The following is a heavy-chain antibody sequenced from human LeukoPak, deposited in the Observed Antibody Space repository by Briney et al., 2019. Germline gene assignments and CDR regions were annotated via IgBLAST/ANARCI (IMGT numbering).Heavy chain of an antibody. V-gene: IGHV3-53*01. J-gene: IGHJ4*02. Sequence: GGPRRLSCPASGSTVRGNYLSWVGQAPGKGLEWVSVIYSGGSTYYADSVKGRFTISKDNSKNTLYLQMNSLRAEDTAVYYCCKGGQLWPLDYWGQGTLVTVSS. D-gene: IGHD5-18*01. CDR2: IYSGGST. CDR1: GSTVRGNY. CDR3: CKGGQLWPLDY.